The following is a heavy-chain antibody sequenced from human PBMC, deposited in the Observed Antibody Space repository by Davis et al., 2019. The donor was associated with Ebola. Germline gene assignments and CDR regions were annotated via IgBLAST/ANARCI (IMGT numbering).Heavy chain of an antibody. V-gene: IGHV4-4*02. CDR3: ARAPWGSGYYFDY. Sequence: SETLSLTCAVSGGSISSSNWWSWVRQPPGKGLEWIGEIYHSGSTNYNPSLKSRVTISVDKSKNQFSLKLSSVTAADTAVYYCARAPWGSGYYFDYWGQGTLVTVSS. CDR1: GGSISSSNW. CDR2: IYHSGST. J-gene: IGHJ4*02. D-gene: IGHD3-22*01.